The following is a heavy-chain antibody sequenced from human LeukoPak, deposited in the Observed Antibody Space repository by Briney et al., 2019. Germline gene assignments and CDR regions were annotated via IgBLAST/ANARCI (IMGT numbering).Heavy chain of an antibody. D-gene: IGHD2-21*01. J-gene: IGHJ4*02. CDR1: GGSLCSYY. V-gene: IGHV4-59*12. CDR3: VRVLDRDQNFDY. CDR2: IYYSGST. Sequence: SETLSLTCTVSGGSLCSYYWSWIRQPPGKGLEWIGYIYYSGSTNYNPSLKSRVTISVDTSENQFSLKLSSVTASDTAVYYCVRVLDRDQNFDYWGQGTLVTVSS.